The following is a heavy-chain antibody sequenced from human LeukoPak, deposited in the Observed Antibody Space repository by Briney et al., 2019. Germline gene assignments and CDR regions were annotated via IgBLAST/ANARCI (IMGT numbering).Heavy chain of an antibody. Sequence: SETLSLTCTVSGGSISSYYWSWIRQPPGMGLEWIGYIYYSGSTNYNPSLKSRVTISVDTSKNQSSLKLSSVTAADTAVYYCARVGIGIAANKDVWGKGTTVTVSS. V-gene: IGHV4-59*08. CDR2: IYYSGST. CDR1: GGSISSYY. J-gene: IGHJ6*04. D-gene: IGHD6-6*01. CDR3: ARVGIGIAANKDV.